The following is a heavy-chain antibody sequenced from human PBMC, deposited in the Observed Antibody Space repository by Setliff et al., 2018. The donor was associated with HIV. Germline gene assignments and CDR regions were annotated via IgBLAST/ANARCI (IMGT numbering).Heavy chain of an antibody. Sequence: SETLSLTCSVSGGSIISDIFYWGWIRQPPGKGLEWIGSIYPGSTKYNPSLRSRLTISLDSSTNQFSVTLSSVTAADTAMYYCARYTVGSMLDYWGPGTLVT. D-gene: IGHD2-8*02. CDR3: ARYTVGSMLDY. CDR2: IYPGST. V-gene: IGHV4-39*01. CDR1: GGSIISDIFY. J-gene: IGHJ4*02.